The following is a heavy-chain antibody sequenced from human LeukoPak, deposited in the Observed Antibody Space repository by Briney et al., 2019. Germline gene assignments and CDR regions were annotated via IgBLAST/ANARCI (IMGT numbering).Heavy chain of an antibody. CDR3: ARDWVQGGYSYGYNWFDP. Sequence: ASVKVSCKASGYTFTGYYMHWVRQAPRQGLEWMGRINPNSGGTNYAQKFQGSVTMTRDTSISTAYMELSRLRSDDTAVYYCARDWVQGGYSYGYNWFDPWGQGTLVTVSS. CDR2: INPNSGGT. J-gene: IGHJ5*02. D-gene: IGHD5-18*01. V-gene: IGHV1-2*06. CDR1: GYTFTGYY.